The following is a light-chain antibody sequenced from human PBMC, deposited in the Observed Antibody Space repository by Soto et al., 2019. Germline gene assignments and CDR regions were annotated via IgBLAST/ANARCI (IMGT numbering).Light chain of an antibody. J-gene: IGKJ2*01. CDR3: QHYNSWPVYT. V-gene: IGKV3-15*01. CDR2: NAS. Sequence: IVLTQFPATLSVSPGERATLSCRAGDSISTNVAWYQHKPGQSPRLLIYNASTRPPGVAARFSGSGSGTEFTLTISSLQPEDFAVYYCQHYNSWPVYTFGQGTKLDIK. CDR1: DSISTN.